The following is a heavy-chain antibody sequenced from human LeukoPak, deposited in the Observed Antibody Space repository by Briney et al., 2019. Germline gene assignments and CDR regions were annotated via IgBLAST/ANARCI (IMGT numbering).Heavy chain of an antibody. CDR1: GFTFSRYA. D-gene: IGHD3-10*01. Sequence: GGSLRLSCSASGFTFSRYAMHWVRQAPGQGLGYVSAISSNGGSTYYADSVKGRFTISRDNSRNTLHLQMSSLRVEDTAVYYCVKDSSSGSYFDYWGQGTLVTVSS. CDR3: VKDSSSGSYFDY. CDR2: ISSNGGST. V-gene: IGHV3-64D*06. J-gene: IGHJ4*02.